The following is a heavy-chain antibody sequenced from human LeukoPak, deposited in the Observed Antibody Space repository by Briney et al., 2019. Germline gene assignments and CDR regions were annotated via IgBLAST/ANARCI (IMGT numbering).Heavy chain of an antibody. CDR3: ARDFGDYIVYFDY. Sequence: SETLSLTCTVSGGSISSYFWNWIRQPAGKGLEWIGRIESSGSSNYNPSLKSRVTMSVDTSKNQFSLKLNSVTAAGTAVYYCARDFGDYIVYFDYWGQGTLVTVSS. D-gene: IGHD4-17*01. V-gene: IGHV4-4*07. CDR2: IESSGSS. J-gene: IGHJ4*02. CDR1: GGSISSYF.